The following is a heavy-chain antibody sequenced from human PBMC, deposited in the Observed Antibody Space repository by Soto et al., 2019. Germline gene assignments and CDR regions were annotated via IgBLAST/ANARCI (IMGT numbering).Heavy chain of an antibody. J-gene: IGHJ4*02. CDR1: GFTFDDYA. CDR3: AKAGPNKPTGHYFDY. CDR2: ISWNSGSI. D-gene: IGHD4-17*01. V-gene: IGHV3-9*01. Sequence: PGGSLRLSCAASGFTFDDYAMHWVQQAPGKGLEWVSGISWNSGSIGYADSVKGRFTISRDNAKNSLYLQMNSLRAEDTALYYCAKAGPNKPTGHYFDYWGQGTLVTVSS.